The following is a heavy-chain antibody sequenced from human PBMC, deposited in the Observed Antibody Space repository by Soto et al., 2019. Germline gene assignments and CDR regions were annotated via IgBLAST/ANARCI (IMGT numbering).Heavy chain of an antibody. CDR1: GGSISDHY. CDR2: IYHSGST. D-gene: IGHD3-22*01. Sequence: LSLTCTVSGGSISDHYWSWIRQPPGKGLEWIGYIYHSGSTYYNPSLKSRVTISVDRSKNQFSLKLSSVTAADTAVYYCARAARYYYDSSGYSVSEYDYGGQGPLVTFSP. J-gene: IGHJ4*02. V-gene: IGHV4-30-2*01. CDR3: ARAARYYYDSSGYSVSEYDY.